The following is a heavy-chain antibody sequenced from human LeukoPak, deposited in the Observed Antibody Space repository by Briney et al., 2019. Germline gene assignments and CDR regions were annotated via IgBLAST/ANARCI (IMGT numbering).Heavy chain of an antibody. D-gene: IGHD3-22*01. CDR3: ARLHSLIRAQPDDC. J-gene: IGHJ4*02. CDR1: GFTFSSYS. CDR2: ISSSSSYI. V-gene: IGHV3-21*04. Sequence: PGGSPRLSCAASGFTFSSYSMNWVRQAPGKGLEWVSSISSSSSYIYYADSVKGRFTISRDNSKNTLYLQLNSLRAEDTAVYYCARLHSLIRAQPDDCWGQGTLVTVSS.